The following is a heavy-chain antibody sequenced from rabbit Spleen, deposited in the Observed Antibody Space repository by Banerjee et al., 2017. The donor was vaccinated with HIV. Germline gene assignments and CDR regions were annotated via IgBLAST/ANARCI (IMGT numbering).Heavy chain of an antibody. CDR1: GFDFSNYY. Sequence: QLEESGGGLVQPGGSLKLSCKASGFDFSNYYISWVRQAPGKGLEWIGIIYGAKGSTDYASWVNGRFTISSDNAQSTVDLKMTSLTAADTATYFCARAIVPWLGLTRLDLWGPGTLVTVS. CDR2: IYGAKGST. D-gene: IGHD4-1*01. V-gene: IGHV1S7*01. J-gene: IGHJ3*01. CDR3: ARAIVPWLGLTRLDL.